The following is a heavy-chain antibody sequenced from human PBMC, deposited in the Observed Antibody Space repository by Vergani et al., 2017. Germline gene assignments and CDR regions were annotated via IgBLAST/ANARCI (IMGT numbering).Heavy chain of an antibody. J-gene: IGHJ4*02. CDR2: ISGSGGST. CDR3: ARLSYDTTPYLQGGYDC. CDR1: GFTFSSYA. V-gene: IGHV3-23*01. D-gene: IGHD3-22*01. Sequence: EVQLLESGGGLVQPGGSLRLSCAASGFTFSSYAMSWVSHAPGKGLEWVSAISGSGGSTYYADSVKGRFTISRDNSKNMLYLQMNSLRAEDTAVYYCARLSYDTTPYLQGGYDCWGQGTLVSVSS.